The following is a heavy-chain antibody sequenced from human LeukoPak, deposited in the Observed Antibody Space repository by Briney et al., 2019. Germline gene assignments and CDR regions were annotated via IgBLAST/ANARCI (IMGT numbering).Heavy chain of an antibody. CDR1: GYTFTSYY. V-gene: IGHV1-46*01. Sequence: ASVKVSCKASGYTFTSYYMHWVRQAPGQGLEWMGIINPSGGSTSYAQKFQGRATMTRDTSTSTVYMELSSLRSEDTAVYYCARVVAIAAALGYWGQGTLVTVSS. D-gene: IGHD6-13*01. CDR3: ARVVAIAAALGY. J-gene: IGHJ4*02. CDR2: INPSGGST.